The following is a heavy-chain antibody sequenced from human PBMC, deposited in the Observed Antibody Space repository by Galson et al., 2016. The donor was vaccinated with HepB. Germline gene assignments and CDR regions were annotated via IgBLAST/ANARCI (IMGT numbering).Heavy chain of an antibody. CDR1: GGSISSSNFY. Sequence: SETLSLTCTVSGGSISSSNFYWGWIRQSPGKGLEWIGSIHHSGSSYYKLSPKSRVTISLDASKNQFSLRMNFVTAADTAVYYCVRVGGIGQRWLYTPSQWWFDPWGQGTLVTVSS. CDR3: VRVGGIGQRWLYTPSQWWFDP. V-gene: IGHV4-39*07. J-gene: IGHJ5*02. D-gene: IGHD4-23*01. CDR2: IHHSGSS.